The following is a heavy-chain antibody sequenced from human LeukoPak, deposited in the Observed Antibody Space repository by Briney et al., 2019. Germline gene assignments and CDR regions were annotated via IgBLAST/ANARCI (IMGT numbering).Heavy chain of an antibody. CDR3: ARDYKYAFDN. CDR2: IGIDSGNT. D-gene: IGHD5-24*01. J-gene: IGHJ4*02. Sequence: GGSLRLSCAASGFTFSDYSMNWVRQAPGKGLEGISYIGIDSGNTNYADSVKGRFTISGDKAKNSLYLQMNSLRVEDTAVYYCARDYKYAFDNWGQGTLVTVSS. CDR1: GFTFSDYS. V-gene: IGHV3-48*01.